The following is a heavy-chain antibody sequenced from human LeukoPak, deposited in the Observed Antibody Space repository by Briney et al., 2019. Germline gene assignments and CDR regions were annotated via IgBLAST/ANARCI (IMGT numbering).Heavy chain of an antibody. D-gene: IGHD3-16*02. CDR2: IYYSGST. CDR1: GGSISSYY. V-gene: IGHV4-59*01. CDR3: ARATWGFGGVIVAYYYYGMDV. Sequence: SETLSLTCTVSGGSISSYYWGWIRQPPGKGLEWIGYIYYSGSTNYNPSLKSRVTISVDTSKNQFSLKLSSVTAADTAVYYCARATWGFGGVIVAYYYYGMDVWGQGTTVTVSS. J-gene: IGHJ6*02.